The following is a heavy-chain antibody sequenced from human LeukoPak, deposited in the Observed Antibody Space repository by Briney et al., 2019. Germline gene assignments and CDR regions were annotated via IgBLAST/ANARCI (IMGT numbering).Heavy chain of an antibody. V-gene: IGHV3-48*04. J-gene: IGHJ6*03. Sequence: WGTLRLSCAASGFTFISYSMNLVLQVPRKVLEWVSYIMTSSSTIYYADSVKCRFTISRDNATTSLYLQMNSLRAEDTAVYYCARGSGYYYYMDVWGKGTTVTVSS. CDR3: ARGSGYYYYMDV. CDR2: IMTSSSTI. CDR1: GFTFISYS.